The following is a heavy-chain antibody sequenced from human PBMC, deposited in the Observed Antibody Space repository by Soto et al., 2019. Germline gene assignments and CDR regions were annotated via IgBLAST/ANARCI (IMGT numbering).Heavy chain of an antibody. Sequence: QITLKESGPTLVKPTQTLTLTCTFSGFSLSTSGVGVGWIRQPPGKALEWLALIYWDDDKRYSPSLKSRLTITKDTSKNQVVLTMTNMDPVDTATYYCGQWLALGYFDYWGQGTLVTVSS. J-gene: IGHJ4*02. D-gene: IGHD6-19*01. CDR3: GQWLALGYFDY. CDR1: GFSLSTSGVG. V-gene: IGHV2-5*02. CDR2: IYWDDDK.